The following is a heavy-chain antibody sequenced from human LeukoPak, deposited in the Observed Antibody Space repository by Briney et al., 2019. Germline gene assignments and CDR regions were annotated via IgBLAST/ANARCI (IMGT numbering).Heavy chain of an antibody. Sequence: GGSLRLSCAASGFTFSGYAMSWVRQAPGKGLEWVSGISGSGSSTYYADSVKGRFTISRDNSKNTLYLQMNTLRPEDTAVYYCTKGDYDILTALDYWGQGTLVTVSS. V-gene: IGHV3-23*01. J-gene: IGHJ4*02. CDR2: ISGSGSST. D-gene: IGHD3-9*01. CDR1: GFTFSGYA. CDR3: TKGDYDILTALDY.